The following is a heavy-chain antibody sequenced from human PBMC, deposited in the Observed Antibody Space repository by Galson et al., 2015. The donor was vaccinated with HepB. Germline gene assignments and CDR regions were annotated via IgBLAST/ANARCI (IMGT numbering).Heavy chain of an antibody. Sequence: SLRLSCAASGFTFSDSTIHWVRQASGKGLEWVGRIRGNGTTSYAASVKCRFTFSRDDSQSTAYLQMNSLKTEDTAGYYCTTWAECVGDCAIDYWGQGTLVSVSS. D-gene: IGHD2-21*02. CDR1: GFTFSDST. V-gene: IGHV3-73*01. J-gene: IGHJ4*02. CDR3: TTWAECVGDCAIDY. CDR2: IRGNGTT.